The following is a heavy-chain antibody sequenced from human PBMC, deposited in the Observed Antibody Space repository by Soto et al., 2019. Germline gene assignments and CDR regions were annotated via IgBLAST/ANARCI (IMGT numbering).Heavy chain of an antibody. J-gene: IGHJ5*02. D-gene: IGHD3-3*01. V-gene: IGHV4-4*07. Sequence: SETLSLTCTVSCGSISSYYWSWIRQPAGKGLEWIGRIYTSGSTNYNPSLKSRVTMSVDTSKNQFSLKLSSVTAADTAVYYCARVRLDYDFWSGYKDNNWFDPWGQGTLVTVSS. CDR1: CGSISSYY. CDR3: ARVRLDYDFWSGYKDNNWFDP. CDR2: IYTSGST.